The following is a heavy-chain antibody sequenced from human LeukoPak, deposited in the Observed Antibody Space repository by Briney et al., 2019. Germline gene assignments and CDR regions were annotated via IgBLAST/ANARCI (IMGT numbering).Heavy chain of an antibody. CDR1: GFTFSNYV. D-gene: IGHD6-19*01. J-gene: IGHJ4*02. CDR2: ISNDRSEK. CDR3: ARDGGYSRGWTYGAGDY. Sequence: GGSLRLSCAASGFTFSNYVMHWVRQAPGKGLECVAVISNDRSEKYYADSVKGRFTISRDNSRNTLYLQLSGLRAEDTALYYYARDGGYSRGWTYGAGDYWGQGTLVTVSS. V-gene: IGHV3-30*04.